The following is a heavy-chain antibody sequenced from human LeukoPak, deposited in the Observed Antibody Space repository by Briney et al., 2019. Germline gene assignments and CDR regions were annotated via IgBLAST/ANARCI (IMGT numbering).Heavy chain of an antibody. CDR2: MNPKSGNT. D-gene: IGHD3-22*01. J-gene: IGHJ4*02. CDR3: ARGPSGYYSS. V-gene: IGHV1-8*03. CDR1: GYTFNSYD. Sequence: ASVTVSCKDCGYTFNSYDINWVRQAAGQGLEGVGWMNPKSGNTVYAQTFQGRVTITRNTSISTAYMELSSLRSEDTAVYYCARGPSGYYSSWGQGTLVRVSS.